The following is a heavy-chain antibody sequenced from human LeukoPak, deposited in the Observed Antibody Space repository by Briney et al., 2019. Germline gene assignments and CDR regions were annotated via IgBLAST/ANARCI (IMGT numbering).Heavy chain of an antibody. J-gene: IGHJ4*02. CDR1: GYSFTSYW. CDR3: ARLGRDDYVWGSYRPESIDY. D-gene: IGHD3-16*02. CDR2: IYPGDSDT. Sequence: GESLKISCKGSGYSFTSYWIGWVRQMPGKGLEWMGIIYPGDSDTRYSPSFQGQVTISADKSISTAYLQWSSLKASDTAMHYCARLGRDDYVWGSYRPESIDYWGQGTLVTVSS. V-gene: IGHV5-51*01.